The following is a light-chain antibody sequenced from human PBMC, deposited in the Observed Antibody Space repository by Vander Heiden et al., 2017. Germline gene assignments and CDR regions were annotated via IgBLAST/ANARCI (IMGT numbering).Light chain of an antibody. J-gene: IGKJ1*01. CDR2: AAS. V-gene: IGKV1-39*01. CDR1: QNIVTF. Sequence: DLQMTQSPTSLSAFVGDRVTITCRASQNIVTFLTWYQQKPGKAPKLLIYAASTLQSGVPSRFSGSGSGTDFTLTITSLQPEDIATYYCQQTDSTRWTFGQGTKVEI. CDR3: QQTDSTRWT.